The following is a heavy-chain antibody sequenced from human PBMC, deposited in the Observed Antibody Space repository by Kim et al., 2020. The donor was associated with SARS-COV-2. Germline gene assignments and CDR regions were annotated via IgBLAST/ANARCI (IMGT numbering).Heavy chain of an antibody. D-gene: IGHD3-16*01. CDR2: MRHDGGAA. J-gene: IGHJ4*02. CDR1: GASIRPYF. V-gene: IGHV4-59*13. CDR3: ARLALASPFHFDR. Sequence: SETLSLTCTVSGASIRPYFWTWIRQTPNKALEWIAYMRHDGGAATYNPSLRGRATMSVDTSQNQFSLKLSYVTAADSAIYYCARLALASPFHFDRWGRG.